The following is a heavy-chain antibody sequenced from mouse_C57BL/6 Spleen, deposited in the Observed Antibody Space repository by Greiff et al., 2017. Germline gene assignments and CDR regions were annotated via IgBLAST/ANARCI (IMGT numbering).Heavy chain of an antibody. CDR3: TKLNYCDY. J-gene: IGHJ2*01. CDR2: IDPETGGT. Sequence: QVQLKESGAELVRPGASVTLSCKASGYTFTDYEMHWVKQTPVHGLEWIGAIDPETGGTAYNQKFKGKAILTADKSSSTAYMDLRSLTSEDSAVYYFTKLNYCDYWGQGTTLTVSS. CDR1: GYTFTDYE. D-gene: IGHD4-1*01. V-gene: IGHV1-15*01.